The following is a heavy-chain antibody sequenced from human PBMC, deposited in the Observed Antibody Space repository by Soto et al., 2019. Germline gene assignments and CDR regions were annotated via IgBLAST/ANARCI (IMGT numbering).Heavy chain of an antibody. J-gene: IGHJ5*02. CDR2: ISAYNGNT. D-gene: IGHD3-3*01. V-gene: IGHV1-18*01. CDR3: ARNYDFWSGYYEGSSWFDP. Sequence: QVQLVQSGAEVKKPGASVKVSCKASGYTFTSYGISWVRQAPGQGLEWMGWISAYNGNTNYAQKLQGRVTMTTDTPTSTAYMELRSLRSDDTAVYYCARNYDFWSGYYEGSSWFDPWGQGTLVTVSS. CDR1: GYTFTSYG.